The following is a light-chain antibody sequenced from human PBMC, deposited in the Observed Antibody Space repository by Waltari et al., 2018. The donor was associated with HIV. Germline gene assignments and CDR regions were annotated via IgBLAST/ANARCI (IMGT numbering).Light chain of an antibody. V-gene: IGLV2-14*03. CDR2: DVT. J-gene: IGLJ2*01. Sequence: QSALTQPASVSGSPGQSITISCAGTGAEFGAYNYVAWYQKLPDSVPKLIIYDVTSRPSGISDRFPASKSGNAASLTISGLQADDEGEYYCSSYTTFNTVIFGGGTKLTV. CDR1: GAEFGAYNY. CDR3: SSYTTFNTVI.